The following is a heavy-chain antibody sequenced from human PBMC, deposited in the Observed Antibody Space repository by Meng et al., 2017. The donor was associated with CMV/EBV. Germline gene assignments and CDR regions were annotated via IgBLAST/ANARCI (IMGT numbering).Heavy chain of an antibody. CDR3: AKDFRYCSGGSGQPI. V-gene: IGHV3-30*18. Sequence: SGVTFSSYGMHWVRQAPGKGLEWVAVISYDGSNKYYADSVKGRFTISRDNSKNTLYLQMNSLRAEDTAVYYCAKDFRYCSGGSGQPIWGQGTLVTVSS. CDR2: ISYDGSNK. J-gene: IGHJ4*02. D-gene: IGHD2-15*01. CDR1: GVTFSSYG.